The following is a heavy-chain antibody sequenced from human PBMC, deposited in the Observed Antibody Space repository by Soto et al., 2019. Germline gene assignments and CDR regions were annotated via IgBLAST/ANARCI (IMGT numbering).Heavy chain of an antibody. J-gene: IGHJ4*02. CDR2: LYYTGST. Sequence: QVQPQESGPGLVKPSQTLSLTCTVSGGSINSGDYYWSWIRQPPGKGLEWIGNLYYTGSTYYNPSLKRRVTISVDTSKKQFSLMVTSVTAADTAVYYCARYRYSDSLKEYYFDYWGQGTLVTVSS. D-gene: IGHD3-22*01. V-gene: IGHV4-30-4*01. CDR1: GGSINSGDYY. CDR3: ARYRYSDSLKEYYFDY.